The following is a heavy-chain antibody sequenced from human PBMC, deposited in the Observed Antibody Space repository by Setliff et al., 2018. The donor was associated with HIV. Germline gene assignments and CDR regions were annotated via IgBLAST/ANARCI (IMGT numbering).Heavy chain of an antibody. CDR1: GGSIRSSSYY. D-gene: IGHD6-19*01. J-gene: IGHJ3*02. Sequence: PSETLSLTCTVSGGSIRSSSYYWGWIRQPPGKGLEWIGNIFYSGSIYYNPSLKSRVTISVDTSKNQFSLKLSSVTAADTAVYYCATGQWLRGAFDIWGQGTVVTVSS. CDR3: ATGQWLRGAFDI. V-gene: IGHV4-39*07. CDR2: IFYSGSI.